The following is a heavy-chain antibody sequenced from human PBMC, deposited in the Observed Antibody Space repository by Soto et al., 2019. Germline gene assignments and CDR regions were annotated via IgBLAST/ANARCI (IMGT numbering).Heavy chain of an antibody. CDR3: ARGRIAARPAGGVYYYGMDV. CDR2: IYYSGST. J-gene: IGHJ6*02. Sequence: SETLSLTCTVSGGSVSSGSYYWSWIRQPPGKGLEWIGYIYYSGSTNYNPSLKSRVTISVDTSKNQFSLRLSSVTAADTAVYYCARGRIAARPAGGVYYYGMDVWGQGTTVTVSS. CDR1: GGSVSSGSYY. V-gene: IGHV4-61*01. D-gene: IGHD6-6*01.